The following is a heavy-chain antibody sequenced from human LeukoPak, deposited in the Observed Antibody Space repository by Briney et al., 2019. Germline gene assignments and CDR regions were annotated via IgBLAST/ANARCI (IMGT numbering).Heavy chain of an antibody. CDR2: IYYNGAT. Sequence: SETLSLTCTVSGGSISSDNYYWSWIRHHPRKGLEWIGYIYYNGATYYNPSLQSRVTISIDPSNNQFSLKLSSVTAADTAVYYCARDGIAATGLTCDYWGQGTLVTVST. CDR3: ARDGIAATGLTCDY. D-gene: IGHD6-13*01. V-gene: IGHV4-30-4*01. J-gene: IGHJ4*02. CDR1: GGSISSDNYY.